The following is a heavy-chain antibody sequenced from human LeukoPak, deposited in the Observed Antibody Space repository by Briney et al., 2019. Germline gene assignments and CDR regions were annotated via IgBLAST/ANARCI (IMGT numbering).Heavy chain of an antibody. V-gene: IGHV4-59*11. D-gene: IGHD3-16*02. CDR3: ARTQGSYVWGSHRPRGGWFDP. Sequence: SETLSLTCTVSGGSISSHYWSWIRQPPGKGLEWIGYIYYSGSSNYNPSLKSRVTISVDTSKNQLSLKPSSVTAADTAVYYCARTQGSYVWGSHRPRGGWFDPWGQGTLVTVSS. CDR1: GGSISSHY. CDR2: IYYSGSS. J-gene: IGHJ5*02.